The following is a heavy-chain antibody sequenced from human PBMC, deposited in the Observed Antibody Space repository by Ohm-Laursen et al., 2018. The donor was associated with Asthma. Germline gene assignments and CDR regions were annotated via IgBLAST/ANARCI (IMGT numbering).Heavy chain of an antibody. Sequence: ASVKVSCKASGYTFTTYPLHWVRQAPGRGLESMGWINTNTGNPTYAQGFTGRFLFSFDTSVTTAYLQISSLKAEDTAFYYCARGRTFDPWGQGTLVTVSS. CDR2: INTNTGNP. V-gene: IGHV7-4-1*02. J-gene: IGHJ5*02. CDR3: ARGRTFDP. CDR1: GYTFTTYP.